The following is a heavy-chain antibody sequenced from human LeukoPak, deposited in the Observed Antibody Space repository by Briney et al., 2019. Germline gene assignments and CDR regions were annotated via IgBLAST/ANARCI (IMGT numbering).Heavy chain of an antibody. V-gene: IGHV3-7*01. CDR1: GFTFSSYW. J-gene: IGHJ5*02. CDR3: ARDDCSSISCYHNWFDP. Sequence: PGGSLRLSCAASGFTFSSYWMSWVRQAPGKGLEWVANIKQDGSEKYYVDSVKGRFTISRDNAESSLYLQMNSLRAEDTAVYYCARDDCSSISCYHNWFDPWGQGTLVTVSS. D-gene: IGHD2-2*01. CDR2: IKQDGSEK.